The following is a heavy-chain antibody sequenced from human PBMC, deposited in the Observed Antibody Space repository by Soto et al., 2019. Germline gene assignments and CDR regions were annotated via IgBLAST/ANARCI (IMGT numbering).Heavy chain of an antibody. D-gene: IGHD3-9*01. V-gene: IGHV1-18*01. CDR3: ARVEALRYFDAVGSFDP. CDR1: GYTFTSYG. Sequence: QVQLVQSGAEVKKPGASVKVSCKASGYTFTSYGISWVRQAPGQGLEWMGWISAYNGNTNYAQKLQGRVTMTTDTSTSTAYMELRSLRSDDTAVYYCARVEALRYFDAVGSFDPWGQGTLVTVSS. J-gene: IGHJ5*02. CDR2: ISAYNGNT.